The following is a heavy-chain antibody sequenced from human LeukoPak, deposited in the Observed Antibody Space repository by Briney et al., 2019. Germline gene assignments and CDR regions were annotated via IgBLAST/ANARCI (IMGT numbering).Heavy chain of an antibody. CDR2: INSDGINT. V-gene: IGHV3-74*01. D-gene: IGHD3-3*01. Sequence: GGSLRLSCAASGFTFSNYWMHWVRQAPGKGLVWVSRINSDGINTSYADSVKGRFTISRDNAKNSLYLQMNSLRAEDTAVYYCARDFWAHWYFDLWGRGTLVTVSS. J-gene: IGHJ2*01. CDR3: ARDFWAHWYFDL. CDR1: GFTFSNYW.